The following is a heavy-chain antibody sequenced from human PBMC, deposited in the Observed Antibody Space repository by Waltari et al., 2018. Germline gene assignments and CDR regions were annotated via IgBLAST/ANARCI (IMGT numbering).Heavy chain of an antibody. Sequence: EVQLVESGGGLVKPGGSLRLSCDASGFTFSSYNMNWVRQAPGRGLEWVSSISSTSSYTHQADSVKGRFTISRDNAKNSLYLQMNSLRAEDTAMYYCATGGWGFFLDHWGQGALVTVSS. D-gene: IGHD7-27*01. CDR3: ATGGWGFFLDH. J-gene: IGHJ4*02. V-gene: IGHV3-21*02. CDR2: ISSTSSYT. CDR1: GFTFSSYN.